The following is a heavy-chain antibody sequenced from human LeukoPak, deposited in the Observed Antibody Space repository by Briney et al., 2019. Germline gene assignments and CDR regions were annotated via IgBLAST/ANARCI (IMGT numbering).Heavy chain of an antibody. CDR2: IYPGGSDT. V-gene: IGHV5-51*01. D-gene: IGHD1-26*01. J-gene: IGHJ3*02. CDR1: GYSFTTYW. CDR3: ARLPLYSGTNADPFDI. Sequence: GESLKISCKTSGYSFTTYWIAWVRQMPGKGLEWMGVIYPGGSDTRYGPSFKGQVTISADKSISIAYLQWSSLKASDTAMYYCARLPLYSGTNADPFDIWGRGTMVTVSS.